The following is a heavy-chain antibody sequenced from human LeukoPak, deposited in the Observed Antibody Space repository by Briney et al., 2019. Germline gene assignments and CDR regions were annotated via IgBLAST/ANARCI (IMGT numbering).Heavy chain of an antibody. CDR1: GYTFTELS. J-gene: IGHJ4*02. Sequence: ASVKVSCKVSGYTFTELSMHWVRQAPGKGLESMGGFDPEDGETIYAQKFQGRVTMTEDTSTDTAYMELSSLRSEDTAVYYCATNVLRFLEWSDPTFDYWGQGTLVTVSS. V-gene: IGHV1-24*01. CDR2: FDPEDGET. CDR3: ATNVLRFLEWSDPTFDY. D-gene: IGHD3-3*01.